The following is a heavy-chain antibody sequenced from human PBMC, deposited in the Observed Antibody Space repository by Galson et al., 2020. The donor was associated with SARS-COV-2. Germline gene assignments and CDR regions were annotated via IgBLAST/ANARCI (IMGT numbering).Heavy chain of an antibody. CDR3: ARVSMYDSSGDYMDV. V-gene: IGHV3-20*04. CDR1: GFILGGHG. CDR2: FYWNGDIT. J-gene: IGHJ6*03. D-gene: IGHD3-22*01. Sequence: GESLKISCSASGFILGGHGLTWVRQVPGQGLEWVCAFYWNGDITGYGDSVKGRFTISRDNAKNTLYLQMNSLRVEDTAFYYCARVSMYDSSGDYMDVWGKGATVTVSS.